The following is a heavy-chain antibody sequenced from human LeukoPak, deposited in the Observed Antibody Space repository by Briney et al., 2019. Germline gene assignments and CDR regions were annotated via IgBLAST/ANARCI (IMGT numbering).Heavy chain of an antibody. CDR3: AKSGDIVVVLAAPDY. CDR2: ISYDGSNK. J-gene: IGHJ4*02. V-gene: IGHV3-30*18. Sequence: GRSLRLSCAASGFTFSSYGMLWVRQAPGKGLEWVAVISYDGSNKYYADSVKGRFTIPRDNSKNTLYLQMNSLRAEDTAVYYCAKSGDIVVVLAAPDYWGQGTLVTVSS. D-gene: IGHD2-15*01. CDR1: GFTFSSYG.